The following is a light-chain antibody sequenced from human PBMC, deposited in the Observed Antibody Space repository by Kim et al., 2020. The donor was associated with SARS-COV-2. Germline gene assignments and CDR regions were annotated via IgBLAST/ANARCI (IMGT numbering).Light chain of an antibody. CDR1: QSISPW. V-gene: IGKV1-5*03. CDR3: QQYKTYRT. Sequence: SASIGDRVTITCRVSQSISPWLAWFQQKTGKAPKLLIYKASTLQSGVPSRFSGSESGTEFTLTITSLQPDDFATYYCQQYKTYRTFGQGTKVDIK. CDR2: KAS. J-gene: IGKJ1*01.